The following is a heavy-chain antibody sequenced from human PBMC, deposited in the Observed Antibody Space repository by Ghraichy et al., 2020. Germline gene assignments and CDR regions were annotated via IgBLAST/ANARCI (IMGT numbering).Heavy chain of an antibody. V-gene: IGHV3-23*01. Sequence: LSLTCAASGFTFNNYAMTWVRQAPGKGLEWVSSISGSGGSTTYADSVKCRFTISRDNSQSALYLQMNSLRAEDTALYYCVKRQSGNRRGSCYGMDVWGQGTTVTVSS. CDR3: VKRQSGNRRGSCYGMDV. D-gene: IGHD4-23*01. J-gene: IGHJ6*02. CDR2: ISGSGGST. CDR1: GFTFNNYA.